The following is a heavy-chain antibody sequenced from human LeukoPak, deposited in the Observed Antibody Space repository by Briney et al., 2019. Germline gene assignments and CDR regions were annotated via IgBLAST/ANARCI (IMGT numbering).Heavy chain of an antibody. CDR1: GFTFSSYG. J-gene: IGHJ6*03. CDR3: ARSEGWLVPYYYMDV. CDR2: IWYDGSNK. Sequence: GGSLRLSCAATGFTFSSYGMHWVRQAPGKGLERVAVIWYDGSNKYYADSVKGRFTISRDNSKNTLYLQMNSLRAEDTAVYYCARSEGWLVPYYYMDVWGKGTTVTVSS. V-gene: IGHV3-33*01. D-gene: IGHD5-18*01.